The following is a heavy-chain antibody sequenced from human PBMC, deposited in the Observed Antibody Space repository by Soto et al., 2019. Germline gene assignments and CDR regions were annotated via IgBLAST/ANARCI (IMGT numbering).Heavy chain of an antibody. J-gene: IGHJ6*02. CDR1: GYTFTSYG. D-gene: IGHD6-19*01. Sequence: QVQLVQSGAEVKKPGASVKVSCKASGYTFTSYGISWVRQAPGQGLEWMGWISAYNGNTNYAQQHQSRVTTTTTTSTSTAYMELRSLRSDATAVYSSARAVGYYYGMDVRGQGTTVTVSS. CDR2: ISAYNGNT. V-gene: IGHV1-18*01. CDR3: ARAVGYYYGMDV.